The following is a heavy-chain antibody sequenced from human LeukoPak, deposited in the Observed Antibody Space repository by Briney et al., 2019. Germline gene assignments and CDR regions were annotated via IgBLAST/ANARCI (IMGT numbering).Heavy chain of an antibody. CDR1: GGSISSGSYY. J-gene: IGHJ3*02. V-gene: IGHV4-61*02. CDR2: IYTSGST. CDR3: ARDSGSLDAFDI. Sequence: PSETLSLTCTVSGGSISSGSYYWRWIRQPAGKGLEWIGRIYTSGSTNYNPSLRSRVTISLDTSKNQFSLKLSSVTAADTAVYYCARDSGSLDAFDIWGQGILVTVSS.